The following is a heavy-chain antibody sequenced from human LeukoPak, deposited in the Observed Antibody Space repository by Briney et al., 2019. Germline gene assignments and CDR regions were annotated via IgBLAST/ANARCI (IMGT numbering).Heavy chain of an antibody. D-gene: IGHD4-17*01. CDR1: GGTNYA. CDR3: ARGDSDDSGDFRTLEF. V-gene: IGHV1-69*10. Sequence: SVRVSCKVSGGTNYAISWVRQAPGQGLEWMGGIIPVLDVANSAQKFQGRVTFTADKSTSTAYMELSSLRPEDTAMYFCARGDSDDSGDFRTLEFWGQGTLVTVSS. J-gene: IGHJ4*02. CDR2: IIPVLDVA.